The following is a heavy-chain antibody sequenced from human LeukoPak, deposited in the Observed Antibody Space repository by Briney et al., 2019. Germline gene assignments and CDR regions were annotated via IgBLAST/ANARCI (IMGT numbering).Heavy chain of an antibody. V-gene: IGHV3-30*18. CDR2: ISYDGSNK. J-gene: IGHJ6*02. CDR1: GFTFSSYG. CDR3: AKDSTYYYDSSGYYYEYYYYGMDV. D-gene: IGHD3-22*01. Sequence: GRSLRLSCAASGFTFSSYGMHWVRQAPGKGLEWVAVISYDGSNKYYADSVKGRFTISRDNSKNTLYLQMNSLRAEDTAVYYCAKDSTYYYDSSGYYYEYYYYGMDVWGQGTTVTVSS.